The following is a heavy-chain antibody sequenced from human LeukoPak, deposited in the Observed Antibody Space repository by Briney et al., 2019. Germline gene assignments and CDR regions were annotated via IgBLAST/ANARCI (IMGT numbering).Heavy chain of an antibody. CDR2: IYYSGST. CDR3: AITRITMIVVVIPWFDP. D-gene: IGHD3-22*01. V-gene: IGHV4-39*01. J-gene: IGHJ5*02. Sequence: NPSETLSLTCTVSCGSISSSSYYWGWIRQPPGKGLEWIGSIYYSGSTYYNPSLKSRVTISVDTSKNQFSLKLSSVTAADTPVYYCAITRITMIVVVIPWFDPWGQGTLVTVSS. CDR1: CGSISSSSYY.